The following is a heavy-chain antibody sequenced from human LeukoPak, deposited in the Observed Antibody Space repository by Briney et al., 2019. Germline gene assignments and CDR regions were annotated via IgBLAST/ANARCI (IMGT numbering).Heavy chain of an antibody. CDR3: ASGTTYDILTGYHAPDAFDI. D-gene: IGHD3-9*01. Sequence: SSETLSLTCTVSGGSISSGGYYWSWIRQHPGKGLEWIGYIYYSGSTYYNPSLKSRVTISVDTSKNQFSLKLSSVTAADTAVYYCASGTTYDILTGYHAPDAFDIWGQGTMVTVSS. CDR1: GGSISSGGYY. J-gene: IGHJ3*02. CDR2: IYYSGST. V-gene: IGHV4-31*03.